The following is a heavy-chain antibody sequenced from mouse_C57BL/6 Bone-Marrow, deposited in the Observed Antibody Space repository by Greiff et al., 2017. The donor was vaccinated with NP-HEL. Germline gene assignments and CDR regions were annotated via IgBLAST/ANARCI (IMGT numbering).Heavy chain of an antibody. CDR3: TRRLLRSYAMDY. Sequence: EVKLVESGGGLVQPGGSMKLSCAASGFTFSDAWMDWVRQSPEKGLEWVAEIRNKANNHATYYAESVKGRFTISRDDSKSSVYLQMNSLRAEDTGIYYCTRRLLRSYAMDYWGQGTSVTVSS. CDR1: GFTFSDAW. CDR2: IRNKANNHAT. D-gene: IGHD1-1*01. V-gene: IGHV6-6*01. J-gene: IGHJ4*01.